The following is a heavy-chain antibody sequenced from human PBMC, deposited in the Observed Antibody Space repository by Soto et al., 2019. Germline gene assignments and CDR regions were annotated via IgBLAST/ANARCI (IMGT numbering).Heavy chain of an antibody. CDR1: GGSFSGYY. CDR2: INHSGST. V-gene: IGHV4-34*01. Sequence: PSETLSLTCAVYGGSFSGYYWSWIRQPPGKGLEWIGEINHSGSTNYNPSLKSRVTISVDTSKNQFSLKLSSVTAADTAVYYCARGLPFDWLLPRTRRPGMDVWGQGTTVNVSS. J-gene: IGHJ6*02. D-gene: IGHD3-9*01. CDR3: ARGLPFDWLLPRTRRPGMDV.